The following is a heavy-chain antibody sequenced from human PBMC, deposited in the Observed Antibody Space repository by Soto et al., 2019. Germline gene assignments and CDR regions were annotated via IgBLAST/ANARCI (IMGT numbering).Heavy chain of an antibody. J-gene: IGHJ3*02. CDR2: IKQDGSEK. D-gene: IGHD6-13*01. CDR1: GFTFSSYW. CDR3: AKVAGTSWGAVDI. V-gene: IGHV3-7*03. Sequence: PGGSLRLSCAASGFTFSSYWMSWVRQAPGKGLEWVANIKQDGSEKYYVDSVKGRFTISRDNAKNSLYLQMNSLRAEDTALYYCAKVAGTSWGAVDIWGQGTMVTVSS.